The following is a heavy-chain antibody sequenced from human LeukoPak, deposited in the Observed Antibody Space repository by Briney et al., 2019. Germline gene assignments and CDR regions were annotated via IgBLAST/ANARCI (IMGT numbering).Heavy chain of an antibody. D-gene: IGHD3-10*01. Sequence: PGGSLRLFCAASGFTFSSYWMSWVRQAPGKGLEWVANIKQDGSEKYYVDSVKGRFTISRDNAKNSLYLQMNSLRAEDTAVYYCARDGAMVRGVYNWFDPWGQGTLVTVSS. CDR2: IKQDGSEK. V-gene: IGHV3-7*03. CDR3: ARDGAMVRGVYNWFDP. J-gene: IGHJ5*02. CDR1: GFTFSSYW.